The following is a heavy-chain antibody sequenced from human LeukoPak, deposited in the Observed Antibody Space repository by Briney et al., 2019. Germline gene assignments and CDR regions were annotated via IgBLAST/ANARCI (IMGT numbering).Heavy chain of an antibody. CDR2: ISGSGGST. Sequence: PGGSLRLSCAASGFTFSSYAMSWVRQAPGKGLEWVSAISGSGGSTYYADSVKGRFTISRDNSKNTLYLQMNSQRAEDTAVYYCAKGGLRYFDWLLHNDYWGQGTLVTVSS. CDR1: GFTFSSYA. V-gene: IGHV3-23*01. CDR3: AKGGLRYFDWLLHNDY. D-gene: IGHD3-9*01. J-gene: IGHJ4*02.